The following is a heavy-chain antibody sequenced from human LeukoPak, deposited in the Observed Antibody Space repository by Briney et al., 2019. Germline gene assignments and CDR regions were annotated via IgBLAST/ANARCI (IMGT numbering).Heavy chain of an antibody. CDR1: GFTFSSYG. CDR3: AREESDILTGSPPSGMDV. J-gene: IGHJ6*02. V-gene: IGHV3-33*01. Sequence: GRSLRLSCAASGFTFSSYGMHWVRQAPGKGLEWVAVIWYDGSNKYYADSVKGRFTISRDNSKNTLYLQMNSLRAEDTAVYYCAREESDILTGSPPSGMDVWGQGTTVTVSS. CDR2: IWYDGSNK. D-gene: IGHD3-9*01.